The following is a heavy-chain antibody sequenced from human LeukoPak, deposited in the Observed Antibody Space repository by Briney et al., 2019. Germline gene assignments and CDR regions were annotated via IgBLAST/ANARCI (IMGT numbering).Heavy chain of an antibody. J-gene: IGHJ5*02. CDR2: IYYSGST. V-gene: IGHV4-59*01. Sequence: PSETLSLTCTVSGGSISSYYWSWIRQPPGKGLEWIGYIYYSGSTNYNPSLKSRVTISVDTSKNQFSLKLSSVTAADTAVYYCARFAGYCSGGSCLRTNWFDPWGQGTLVTVSS. CDR1: GGSISSYY. D-gene: IGHD2-15*01. CDR3: ARFAGYCSGGSCLRTNWFDP.